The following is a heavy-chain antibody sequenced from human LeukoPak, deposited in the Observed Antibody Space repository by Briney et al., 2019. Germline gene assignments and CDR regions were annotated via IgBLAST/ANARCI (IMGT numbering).Heavy chain of an antibody. D-gene: IGHD7-27*01. CDR2: IYYSGST. V-gene: IGHV4-39*07. CDR3: ARVTGDFAFDI. Sequence: SETLSLTCTVSGGSISSSSYYWGWIRQPPGKGLEWIGSIYYSGSTYYNPSLKSRVTISVDKSKNQFSLKLSSVTAADTAVYYCARVTGDFAFDIWGQGTMVTVSS. J-gene: IGHJ3*02. CDR1: GGSISSSSYY.